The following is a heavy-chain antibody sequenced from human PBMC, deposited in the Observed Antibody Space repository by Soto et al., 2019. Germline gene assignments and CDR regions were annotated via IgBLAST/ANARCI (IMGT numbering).Heavy chain of an antibody. Sequence: ASVKVSCKASGYTFTGHGLPWVRQAPGQGPEWMGWITAGSGNTHYAQKFQGRVSMTTDTSTSTAYMELWSLRSDDTAVYYCARPSSYGSYYYFDLWGQ. CDR2: ITAGSGNT. D-gene: IGHD1-26*01. CDR1: GYTFTGHG. V-gene: IGHV1-18*04. J-gene: IGHJ4*01. CDR3: ARPSSYGSYYYFDL.